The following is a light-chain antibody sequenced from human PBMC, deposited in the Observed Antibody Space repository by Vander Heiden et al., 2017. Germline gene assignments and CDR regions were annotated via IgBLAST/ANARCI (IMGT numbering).Light chain of an antibody. J-gene: IGKJ2*01. CDR3: QQRSNWPYT. V-gene: IGKV3-11*01. CDR1: QSVSSY. CDR2: DAS. Sequence: EPVLTHSPATLSLSPGERATLSCRASQSVSSYLAWYQQKPGQAPRLLIYDASNRATGIPARFSGRGSGTDFTLTISSLEPEDFAVYYCQQRSNWPYTFGQGTKLEIK.